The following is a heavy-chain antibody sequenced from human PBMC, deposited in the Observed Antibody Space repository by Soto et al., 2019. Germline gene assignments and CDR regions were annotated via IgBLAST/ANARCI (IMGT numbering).Heavy chain of an antibody. Sequence: ASVKVSCKASGYTFTSYDINWVRQATGQGLEWMGWMNPNTGNTGYAQKFQGRVTMTRDTSISTAYMELSSLRSEETAIYYCAMSTKYNWNSPYNWLVPWGQGTLVTVSS. CDR2: MNPNTGNT. D-gene: IGHD1-7*01. V-gene: IGHV1-8*01. CDR1: GYTFTSYD. CDR3: AMSTKYNWNSPYNWLVP. J-gene: IGHJ5*02.